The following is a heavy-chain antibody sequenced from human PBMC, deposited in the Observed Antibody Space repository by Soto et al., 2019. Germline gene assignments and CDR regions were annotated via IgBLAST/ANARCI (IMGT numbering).Heavy chain of an antibody. CDR2: INPNSGGT. CDR1: GYTFTGYY. D-gene: IGHD3-10*01. CDR3: AREYYGSGSQTPFDY. V-gene: IGHV1-2*02. J-gene: IGHJ4*02. Sequence: QVQLVQSGAEVKKPGASVKVSCKASGYTFTGYYMHWVRQAPGQGLEWMGWINPNSGGTNYAQKFQGRVTMTTDTSISTAYMEPSRLRSDDTAVYYCAREYYGSGSQTPFDYWGQGTLVTVSS.